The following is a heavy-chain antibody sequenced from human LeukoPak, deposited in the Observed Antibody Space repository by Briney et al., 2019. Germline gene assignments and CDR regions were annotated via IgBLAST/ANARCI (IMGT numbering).Heavy chain of an antibody. V-gene: IGHV3-23*01. J-gene: IGHJ4*02. D-gene: IGHD3-16*01. CDR2: ISVSGGST. CDR3: ATGGGSYAFDY. Sequence: PGGSLRLSCAASGFSFSSYAMSWVRQAPGKGLEWVSAISVSGGSTYYADSVKGRFTISRDSSKNTLYLQMNSLRAEDTAVYYCATGGGSYAFDYWGQGTLVTVSS. CDR1: GFSFSSYA.